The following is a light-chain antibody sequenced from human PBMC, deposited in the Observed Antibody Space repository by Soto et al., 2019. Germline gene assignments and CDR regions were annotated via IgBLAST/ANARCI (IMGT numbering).Light chain of an antibody. CDR1: QSISDN. CDR3: QQYKSWPPIT. J-gene: IGKJ4*01. V-gene: IGKV3-15*01. Sequence: DIVMTQSPAILSVSLGERATLSCLASQSISDNLAWYQQRSGQAPRLLIYGASTRATGVPARFSGSGSGTEFTHTISSLQSDDFAIYYCQQYKSWPPITFGGGTKVE. CDR2: GAS.